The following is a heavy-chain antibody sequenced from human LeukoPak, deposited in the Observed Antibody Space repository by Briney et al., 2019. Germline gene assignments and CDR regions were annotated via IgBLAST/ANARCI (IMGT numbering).Heavy chain of an antibody. D-gene: IGHD6-19*01. J-gene: IGHJ4*02. CDR1: GFTFSSYA. CDR2: ISYDGSNK. Sequence: PGRSLRLSCAASGFTFSSYAMHWVRQAPGKGLEWVAVISYDGSNKYYADSVKGRFTISRDNSKSTLYLQMNSLRAEDTAVYYCARGWAGHDYWGQGTLVTVSS. V-gene: IGHV3-30*01. CDR3: ARGWAGHDY.